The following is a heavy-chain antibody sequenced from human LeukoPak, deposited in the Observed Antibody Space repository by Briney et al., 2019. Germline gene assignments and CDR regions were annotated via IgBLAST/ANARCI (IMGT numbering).Heavy chain of an antibody. CDR1: GFTFSSYN. Sequence: RAGGSLRLSCAASGFTFSSYNMNWVRQAPGKGLEWVSSIGGTGNYIFYADSVKGRFTISRDNAKNSLYLQMNSLRAEDTAAYYCARGKKYLWSHKDYWGQGTLVTVSS. V-gene: IGHV3-21*01. D-gene: IGHD3-10*01. J-gene: IGHJ4*02. CDR3: ARGKKYLWSHKDY. CDR2: IGGTGNYI.